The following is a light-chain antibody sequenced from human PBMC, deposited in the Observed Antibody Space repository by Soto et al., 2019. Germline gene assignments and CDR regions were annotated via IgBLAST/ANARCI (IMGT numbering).Light chain of an antibody. CDR2: AAS. CDR1: QSISSY. Sequence: IQVTKSPSTLSASVGDRVTITCRASQSISSYLNWYQQKPGKAPKLLIYAASSLQSGVPSRFSGSGSGTDFTLTISSLQPEDFATYYCQQSYIPPRTFGQGTKVDIK. V-gene: IGKV1-39*01. CDR3: QQSYIPPRT. J-gene: IGKJ1*01.